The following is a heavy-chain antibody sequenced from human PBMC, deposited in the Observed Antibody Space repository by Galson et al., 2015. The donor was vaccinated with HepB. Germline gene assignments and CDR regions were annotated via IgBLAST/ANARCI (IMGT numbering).Heavy chain of an antibody. D-gene: IGHD1-26*01. V-gene: IGHV1-3*01. J-gene: IGHJ4*02. CDR1: GYTFTSYA. CDR3: ARGPPRGSYYKGDY. CDR2: INAGNGNT. Sequence: SVKVSCKASGYTFTSYAMHWVRQAPGQRLEWMGWINAGNGNTKCSQKFQGRVTITRDTSASTAYMELSSLRSEDTAVYYCARGPPRGSYYKGDYWGQGTLVTVSS.